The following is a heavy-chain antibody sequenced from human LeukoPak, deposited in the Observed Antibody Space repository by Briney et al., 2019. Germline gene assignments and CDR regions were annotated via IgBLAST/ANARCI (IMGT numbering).Heavy chain of an antibody. D-gene: IGHD1-1*01. J-gene: IGHJ5*02. Sequence: PSETLSLTCAVYGGSFSGYYWSWIRQPPGKGLEWIGEINHSGSTNYNPSLKSRVTISVDTSKNQFSLKLNSVIAADTAVYYCARGTGSNRLKWFDPWGQGTLVTVS. CDR2: INHSGST. CDR3: ARGTGSNRLKWFDP. CDR1: GGSFSGYY. V-gene: IGHV4-34*01.